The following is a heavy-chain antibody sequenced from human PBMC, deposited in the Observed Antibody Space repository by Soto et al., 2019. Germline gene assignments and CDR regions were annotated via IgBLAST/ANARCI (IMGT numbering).Heavy chain of an antibody. J-gene: IGHJ4*02. CDR2: VYYRGRS. CDR1: GGSITSSY. Sequence: PSETLSLTCTVSGGSITSSYWGWIRQSPGKGLEWIGSVYYRGRSYSKSSVKSRVTISVATSKNRFSLSLNSVTASDTAVYFCVSQRTTVPTQAYFDYWGPGALVTVSS. CDR3: VSQRTTVPTQAYFDY. V-gene: IGHV4-39*01. D-gene: IGHD4-17*01.